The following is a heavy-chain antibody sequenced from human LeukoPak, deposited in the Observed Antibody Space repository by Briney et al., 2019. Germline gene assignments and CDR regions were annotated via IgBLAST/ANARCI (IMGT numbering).Heavy chain of an antibody. CDR3: AKDKRPITYYYDSSGYS. Sequence: GGSLRLSCAASGFTFSNAWMSWVRQAPGKGLEWVSAISGSGGSTYYADSVKGRFTISRDNSKNTLYLQMNSLRAEDTAVYYCAKDKRPITYYYDSSGYSWGQGTLVTVSS. CDR2: ISGSGGST. D-gene: IGHD3-22*01. CDR1: GFTFSNAW. J-gene: IGHJ4*02. V-gene: IGHV3-23*01.